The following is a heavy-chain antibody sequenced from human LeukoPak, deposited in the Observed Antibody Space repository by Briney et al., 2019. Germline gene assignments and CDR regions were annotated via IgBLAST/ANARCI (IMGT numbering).Heavy chain of an antibody. CDR2: ISYDGSNK. CDR3: AKDIVRGGYYYGMDV. D-gene: IGHD3-10*01. J-gene: IGHJ6*02. CDR1: GFTFSSYG. V-gene: IGHV3-30*18. Sequence: GGSLRLSCAASGFTFSSYGMHWVRQAPGKGLEGVAVISYDGSNKYYADSVKGRFTISRDNSKNTLYLQMNSLRAEDTAVYYCAKDIVRGGYYYGMDVWGQGTTVTVSS.